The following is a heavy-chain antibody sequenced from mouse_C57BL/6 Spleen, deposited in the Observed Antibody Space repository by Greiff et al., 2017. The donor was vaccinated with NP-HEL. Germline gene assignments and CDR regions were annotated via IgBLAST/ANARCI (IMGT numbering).Heavy chain of an antibody. J-gene: IGHJ4*01. CDR1: GFSLTSYA. D-gene: IGHD2-3*01. Sequence: VKVVESGPGLVAPSQSLSITCTVSGFSLTSYAISWVRQPPGKGLEWLGVIWTGGGTNYNSALKSRLSISKDNSKSQVFLKMNSLQTDDTARYYCARHDDGYSHYAMDYWGQGTSVTVSS. CDR2: IWTGGGT. CDR3: ARHDDGYSHYAMDY. V-gene: IGHV2-9-1*01.